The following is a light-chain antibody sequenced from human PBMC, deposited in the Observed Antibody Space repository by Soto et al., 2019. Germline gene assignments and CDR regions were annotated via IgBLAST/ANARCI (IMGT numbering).Light chain of an antibody. CDR3: LQHKSYPWT. Sequence: DIQMTQSPSAMSASLGDRVTITCRASQGISNYLAWFQQKPGKVPERLIFAASSLQSGVPSRFSGSGSGTEFSLTINSLQPEDFATYYCLQHKSYPWTFGQGTKVDIK. J-gene: IGKJ1*01. CDR1: QGISNY. CDR2: AAS. V-gene: IGKV1-17*03.